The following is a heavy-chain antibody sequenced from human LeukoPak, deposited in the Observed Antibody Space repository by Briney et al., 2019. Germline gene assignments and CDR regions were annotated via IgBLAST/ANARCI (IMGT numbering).Heavy chain of an antibody. CDR2: ISAYNGNT. CDR3: ARDQIAAGLNWFDP. Sequence: ASVKVSCKASGYTFTSYGISWVRQAPGQGLEWMGWISAYNGNTNYAQKLQGRVTMTTDTSTSTAYMELRGLRSDDTAVYYCARDQIAAGLNWFDPWGQGTLVTVSS. D-gene: IGHD6-13*01. CDR1: GYTFTSYG. V-gene: IGHV1-18*01. J-gene: IGHJ5*02.